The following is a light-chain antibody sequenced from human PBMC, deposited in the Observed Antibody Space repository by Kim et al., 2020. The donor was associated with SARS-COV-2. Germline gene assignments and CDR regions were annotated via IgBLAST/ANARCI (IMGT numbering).Light chain of an antibody. CDR3: QQSSNWFT. Sequence: PGERATLSCRASQSVSSYLAWYQQKPGQAPRLLIYDASNRATGIPARFSGSGSGTDFTLTISSLEPEDFAVYYCQQSSNWFTFGPGTKVDIK. CDR1: QSVSSY. V-gene: IGKV3-11*01. CDR2: DAS. J-gene: IGKJ3*01.